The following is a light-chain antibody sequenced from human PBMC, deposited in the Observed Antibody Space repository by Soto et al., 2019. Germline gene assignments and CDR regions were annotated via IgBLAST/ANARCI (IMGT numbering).Light chain of an antibody. V-gene: IGKV3-15*01. CDR2: DAS. CDR1: QSVSSN. Sequence: EIVMTQSPATLSVSPGERATLSCRASQSVSSNLAWYQQKVGQAPRLIIYDASTRATGVTARFSGSGSGTEFTLTISSLQSEDFSVYYCQQYSNWPETFGQGTKVEIK. CDR3: QQYSNWPET. J-gene: IGKJ1*01.